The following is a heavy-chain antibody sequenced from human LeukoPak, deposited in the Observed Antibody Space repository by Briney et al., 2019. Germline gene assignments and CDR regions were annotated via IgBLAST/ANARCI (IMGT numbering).Heavy chain of an antibody. V-gene: IGHV3-30*04. D-gene: IGHD1-26*01. CDR3: TRDPILGAPDYFDY. CDR2: TSPDVGLK. CDR1: GFTFANYV. J-gene: IGHJ4*02. Sequence: PGGSLRLSCAASGFTFANYVTHWVRQAPGKGLEWVAVTSPDVGLKFYGDSVKGRFTISRDNSKNTMYLQMNNLREEDTAVYYCTRDPILGAPDYFDYWGQGTLVTVSS.